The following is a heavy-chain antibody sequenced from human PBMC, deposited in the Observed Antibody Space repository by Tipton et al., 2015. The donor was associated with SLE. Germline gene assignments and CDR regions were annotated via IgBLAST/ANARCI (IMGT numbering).Heavy chain of an antibody. CDR3: ARGKGHDWHIDF. Sequence: TLSLTCTVSGASIDNDYWNWFRQPPGKGPEWIGHIYYSGYTNYNPSLRGRVTLSKDMSNNHISLKLTSVTAADTAMYYCARGKGHDWHIDFWGQGTLVTVSS. D-gene: IGHD1/OR15-1a*01. CDR1: GASIDNDY. V-gene: IGHV4-59*01. CDR2: IYYSGYT. J-gene: IGHJ4*02.